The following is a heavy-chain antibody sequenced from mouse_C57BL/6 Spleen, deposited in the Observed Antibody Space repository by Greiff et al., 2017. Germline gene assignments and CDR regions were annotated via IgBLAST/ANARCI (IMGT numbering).Heavy chain of an antibody. CDR3: ARYGGWLLRYFDY. J-gene: IGHJ2*01. CDR1: GYTFTSYW. D-gene: IGHD2-3*01. V-gene: IGHV1-55*01. CDR2: IYPGSGST. Sequence: QVQLKQPGAELVKPGASVKMSCKASGYTFTSYWITWVKQRPGQGLEWIGDIYPGSGSTNYNEKFKSKATLTVDTSSSTAYMQLSSLTSEDSAVYYCARYGGWLLRYFDYWGQGTTLTVSS.